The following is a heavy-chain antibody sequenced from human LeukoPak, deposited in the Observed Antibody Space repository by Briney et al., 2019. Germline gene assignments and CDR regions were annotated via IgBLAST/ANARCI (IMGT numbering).Heavy chain of an antibody. J-gene: IGHJ6*03. V-gene: IGHV3-48*01. Sequence: VGSLRLSRAASGFTFSSYTMNWVRQPPGKGLEWVSNIGTSSSTIYYADSVKGRFTIYRDSSKNSRYLQMNSLRADDTAVYYCARFAAGGSYYYYMDVWGKGTPVTVSS. CDR1: GFTFSSYT. CDR3: ARFAAGGSYYYYMDV. CDR2: IGTSSSTI. D-gene: IGHD6-25*01.